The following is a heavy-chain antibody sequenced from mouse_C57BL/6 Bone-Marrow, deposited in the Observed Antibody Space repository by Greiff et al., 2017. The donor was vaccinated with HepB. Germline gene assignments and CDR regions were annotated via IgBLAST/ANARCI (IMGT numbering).Heavy chain of an antibody. CDR3: ARESYYYGSSYVPFAY. J-gene: IGHJ3*01. CDR1: GYTFTSYW. Sequence: QVQLQQPGAELVKPGASVKVSCKASGYTFTSYWMHWVKQRPGQGLEWIGRIDPSDSYTNYNQKFKGKATLTVDTSSSTAYMQLSSLTSEDSAVYYCARESYYYGSSYVPFAYWGQGTLVTVSA. D-gene: IGHD1-1*01. V-gene: IGHV1-74*01. CDR2: IDPSDSYT.